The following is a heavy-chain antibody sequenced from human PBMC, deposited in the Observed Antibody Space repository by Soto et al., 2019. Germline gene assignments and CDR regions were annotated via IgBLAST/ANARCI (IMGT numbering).Heavy chain of an antibody. D-gene: IGHD2-15*01. CDR2: IIPIFGTA. V-gene: IGHV1-69*13. CDR1: GGTFSSYA. J-gene: IGHJ4*02. Sequence: SVKVSCKASGGTFSSYAISWVRQAPGQGLEWMGGIIPIFGTANYAQKFQGRVTITADESTSTAYMELSSLRSEDTAVYYCARGIVVVVAANIIVRYFDYWGQGTLVTVS. CDR3: ARGIVVVVAANIIVRYFDY.